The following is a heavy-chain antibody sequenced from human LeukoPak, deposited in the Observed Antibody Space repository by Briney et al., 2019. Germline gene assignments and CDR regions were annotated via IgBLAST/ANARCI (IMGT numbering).Heavy chain of an antibody. CDR1: GFTFSSYA. Sequence: GGSLRLYCAASGFTFSSYAMSWVRQAPGKGLEWVSAISGSGGSTYYADSVKGRFTISRDNSKNTLYLQMNSLRAEDTAVYYCAKVHPATIFGVVITYWFDPWGQGTLVTVSS. D-gene: IGHD3-3*01. V-gene: IGHV3-23*01. CDR3: AKVHPATIFGVVITYWFDP. CDR2: ISGSGGST. J-gene: IGHJ5*02.